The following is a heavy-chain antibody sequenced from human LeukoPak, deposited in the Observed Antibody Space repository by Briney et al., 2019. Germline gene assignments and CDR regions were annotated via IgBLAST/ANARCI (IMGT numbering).Heavy chain of an antibody. V-gene: IGHV3-11*01. CDR3: AGDPNKGSSRYFDY. CDR1: GFTFSDYY. J-gene: IGHJ4*02. CDR2: ISSSGSTI. Sequence: GGSLRLSCAAAGFTFSDYYKSWIRQAPGKGLEWVSYISSSGSTIYYADSVKDRFTISRDNAKNSLYLQMNSLRAEDTPVYYCAGDPNKGSSRYFDYWGQGTLVTVSS. D-gene: IGHD3-22*01.